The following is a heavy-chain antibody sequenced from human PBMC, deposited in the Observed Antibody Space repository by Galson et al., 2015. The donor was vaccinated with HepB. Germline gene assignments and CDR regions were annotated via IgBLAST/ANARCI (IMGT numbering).Heavy chain of an antibody. CDR2: IYYSGST. CDR3: ARLGDSSLFYYPNYFHY. Sequence: QVQLQESGPGLVKPSETLSLTCIVSGGSISGSYWSWIRQPPGKGLEWIGYIYYSGSTNYNPSLKSRITISVDKTKNQFSLKLSSVTAADTGVYYCARLGDSSLFYYPNYFHYWSQGTLVTVSS. CDR1: GGSISGSY. J-gene: IGHJ4*02. V-gene: IGHV4-59*08. D-gene: IGHD3-22*01.